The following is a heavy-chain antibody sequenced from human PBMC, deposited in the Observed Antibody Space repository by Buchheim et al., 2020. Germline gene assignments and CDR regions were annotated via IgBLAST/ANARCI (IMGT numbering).Heavy chain of an antibody. Sequence: QVQLLESGGGVVQPGRSLRLSCAASGFTFSSYGMHWVRQAPGKGLEWVAVISYDGSNKYYADSVKGRFTISRDNSKKPLYLQMNSLRAEDTAVYYCAKDGGDSQYYFDYWGQGTL. CDR2: ISYDGSNK. J-gene: IGHJ4*02. V-gene: IGHV3-30*18. CDR3: AKDGGDSQYYFDY. CDR1: GFTFSSYG. D-gene: IGHD2-21*02.